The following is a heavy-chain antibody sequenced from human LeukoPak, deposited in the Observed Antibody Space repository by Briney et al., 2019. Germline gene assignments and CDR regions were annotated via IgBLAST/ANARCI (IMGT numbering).Heavy chain of an antibody. V-gene: IGHV4-34*01. CDR2: INHRGST. D-gene: IGHD3-10*01. CDR3: ARGNSLKYYYGSGSYYPPGDRRHTMDV. J-gene: IGHJ6*02. Sequence: PSETLSLTCAVYGGSFSGYYWSWIRQPPGKGLEWIGEINHRGSTNYNPSLKSRVAMSVDTSKNQFSLKLSSVTAADTAVYYCARGNSLKYYYGSGSYYPPGDRRHTMDVWGQGTTVTVSS. CDR1: GGSFSGYY.